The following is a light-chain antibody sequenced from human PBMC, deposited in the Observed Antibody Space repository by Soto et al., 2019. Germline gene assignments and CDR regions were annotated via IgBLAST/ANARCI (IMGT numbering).Light chain of an antibody. V-gene: IGKV2-28*01. Sequence: DVVMTQSPLSLPVTLGQPASISCRARRSLLHSNGYNYLDWYLQKPGQSPQLLIYLGSNRASGVPDRFSGSGSGTDFTLKISRVEAEDVGVYYCMQALQTPITFGQGTRLEIK. J-gene: IGKJ5*01. CDR3: MQALQTPIT. CDR2: LGS. CDR1: RSLLHSNGYNY.